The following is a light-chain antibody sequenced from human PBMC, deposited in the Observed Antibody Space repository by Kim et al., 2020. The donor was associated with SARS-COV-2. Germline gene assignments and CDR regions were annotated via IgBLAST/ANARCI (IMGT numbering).Light chain of an antibody. CDR3: CSYAGGPWV. Sequence: QSALTQPRSVSGSPGQSVTISCTGTSSDVGGYKYVCWYQQHPGKAPKVMIYDVNTRPSGVPDRFSGSTSGTTASLTISGLQAEDEADYYCCSYAGGPWVFGGGTQLTVL. CDR1: SSDVGGYKY. V-gene: IGLV2-11*01. CDR2: DVN. J-gene: IGLJ3*02.